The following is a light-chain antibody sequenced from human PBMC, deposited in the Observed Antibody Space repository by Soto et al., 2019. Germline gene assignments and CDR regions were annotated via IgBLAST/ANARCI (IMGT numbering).Light chain of an antibody. V-gene: IGLV2-8*01. CDR3: SSYGGANTVV. CDR2: EVS. Sequence: QSVLTQPPSASGSPGQSVTISCTGTSNDVGGYNYVSWYQQHPGKAPKLMIHEVSKRPSGVPARFSGSKSGNTASLTGSGLLTEDEADYYCSSYGGANTVVFGGGTKLTVL. CDR1: SNDVGGYNY. J-gene: IGLJ2*01.